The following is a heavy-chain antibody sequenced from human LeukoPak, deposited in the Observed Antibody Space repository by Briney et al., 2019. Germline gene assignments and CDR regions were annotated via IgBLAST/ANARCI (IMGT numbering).Heavy chain of an antibody. Sequence: SETLSLTCTVSGGSISSSSYYWGWIRQPPGKGLEWIGEISLSGSTNYNASLKSRVTISVDKSYNQFSLKLSSVTAADTAVYYCASRWVLTGEPYWGQGTLVTVSS. J-gene: IGHJ4*02. CDR2: ISLSGST. CDR1: GGSISSSSYY. CDR3: ASRWVLTGEPY. V-gene: IGHV4-39*07. D-gene: IGHD7-27*01.